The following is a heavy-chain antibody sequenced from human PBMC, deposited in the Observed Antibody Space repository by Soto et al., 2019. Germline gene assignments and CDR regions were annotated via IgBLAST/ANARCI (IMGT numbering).Heavy chain of an antibody. CDR1: GGTFSSYA. J-gene: IGHJ6*02. CDR2: IIPIFGTA. Sequence: ASVKVSCKASGGTFSSYAISWVRQAPGQGLEWMGGIIPIFGTANYAQKFQGRVTITADESTSTAYMELSSLRSEDTAVYYCARARSGGEYYYYYYGMDVWGQGTTVTVSS. D-gene: IGHD2-15*01. V-gene: IGHV1-69*13. CDR3: ARARSGGEYYYYYYGMDV.